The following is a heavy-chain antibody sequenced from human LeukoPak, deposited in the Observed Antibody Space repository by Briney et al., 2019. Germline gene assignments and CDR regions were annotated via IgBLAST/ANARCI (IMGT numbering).Heavy chain of an antibody. V-gene: IGHV3-30*10. CDR3: ARAIMGTENLDY. Sequence: GGSLRLSCAASGFPFSTYAMHWVRQAPGMGPEWVAVVSHDGSTKYYTDSVRGRFTISRDNSKNTFFLQLNSLRTGDTAVYYCARAIMGTENLDYWGQGTLVTVSS. J-gene: IGHJ4*02. CDR1: GFPFSTYA. D-gene: IGHD5-18*01. CDR2: VSHDGSTK.